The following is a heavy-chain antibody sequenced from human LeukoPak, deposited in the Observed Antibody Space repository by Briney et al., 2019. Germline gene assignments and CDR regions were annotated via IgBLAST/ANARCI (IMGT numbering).Heavy chain of an antibody. Sequence: SQTLSLTCTVSGGPISSGDYYWTWIRQPPGKGLEWIGYIYYSGSTYYSPSLKSRVSVSVDTSKNQFSLKLSSVTAADTAVYFCARLKTDLEGIDYWGQGTLVTVSS. V-gene: IGHV4-30-4*01. CDR3: ARLKTDLEGIDY. D-gene: IGHD1-1*01. J-gene: IGHJ4*02. CDR1: GGPISSGDYY. CDR2: IYYSGST.